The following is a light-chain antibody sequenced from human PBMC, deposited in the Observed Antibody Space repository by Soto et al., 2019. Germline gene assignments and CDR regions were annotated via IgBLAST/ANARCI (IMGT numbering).Light chain of an antibody. Sequence: EIVMTQSPATLSVSPCESATLSSRASQSVSSNLAWYQQKPGQAPRLLIYGASTRATGIPARFSGSGSGTEFTLTISSLQSEDFAVYYCQQYNNWPRTFGQGTKVDIK. J-gene: IGKJ1*01. CDR1: QSVSSN. V-gene: IGKV3-15*01. CDR2: GAS. CDR3: QQYNNWPRT.